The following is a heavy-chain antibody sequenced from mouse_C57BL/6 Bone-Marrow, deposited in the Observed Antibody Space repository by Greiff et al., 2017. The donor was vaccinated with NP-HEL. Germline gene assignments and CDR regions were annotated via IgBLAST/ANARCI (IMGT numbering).Heavy chain of an antibody. CDR2: IYPGDGDT. Sequence: VQLQQSGPELVKPGASVKISCKASGYAFSSSWMNWVKQRPGKGREWIGRIYPGDGDTNYNGKFKGKATLTADKSSSTAYMQLSSLTSVDSSVYFCAGRGFAYWGPAPLVTVSA. CDR3: AGRGFAY. J-gene: IGHJ3*01. V-gene: IGHV1-82*01. CDR1: GYAFSSSW.